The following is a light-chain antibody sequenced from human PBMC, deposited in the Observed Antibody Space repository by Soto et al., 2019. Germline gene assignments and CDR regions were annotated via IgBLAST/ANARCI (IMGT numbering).Light chain of an antibody. CDR2: EVS. Sequence: QSALTQPASVSGSPGQSITISCTGTSSDVGGYNYVSWYQQHPGKAPKLMIYEVSNRPSGVSNRFSGSKSGNTASLTISGLQPEDEADYYCSSYTSSSTIDGFG. V-gene: IGLV2-14*01. CDR3: SSYTSSSTIDG. J-gene: IGLJ1*01. CDR1: SSDVGGYNY.